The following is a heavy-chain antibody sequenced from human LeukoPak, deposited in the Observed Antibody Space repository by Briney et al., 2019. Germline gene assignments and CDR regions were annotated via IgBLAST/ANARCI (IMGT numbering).Heavy chain of an antibody. V-gene: IGHV4-4*07. J-gene: IGHJ4*02. CDR2: IYTSGST. CDR1: GGSISSYY. Sequence: SETLSLTCTVSGGSISSYYWSWIRQPAGKGLEWIGRIYTSGSTNYNPSLKSRVTMSLDTSKNQFSLKLSSVTAADTAVYYCARAACGYSGKECVWSFDYWGQGTLVTVSS. CDR3: ARAACGYSGKECVWSFDY. D-gene: IGHD5-12*01.